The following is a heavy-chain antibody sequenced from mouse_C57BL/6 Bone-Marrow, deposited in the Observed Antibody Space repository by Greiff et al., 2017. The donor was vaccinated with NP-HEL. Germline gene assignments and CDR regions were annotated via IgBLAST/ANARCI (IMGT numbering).Heavy chain of an antibody. CDR2: IYPGGGYT. D-gene: IGHD1-1*01. V-gene: IGHV1-63*01. J-gene: IGHJ3*01. CDR3: ARGHYYGSSYWFAY. CDR1: GYTFTNYW. Sequence: VQLQQSGAELVRPGTSVKMSCKASGYTFTNYWIGWAKQRPGHGLEWIGDIYPGGGYTNYNEKFKGKATLTADKSSSTAYMQFSSLTSEDSAIYYCARGHYYGSSYWFAYWGQGTLVTVSA.